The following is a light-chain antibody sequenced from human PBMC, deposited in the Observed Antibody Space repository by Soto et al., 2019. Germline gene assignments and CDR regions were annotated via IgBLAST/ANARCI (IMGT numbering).Light chain of an antibody. J-gene: IGKJ5*01. Sequence: DIQMTQSPSSLSASVGDRVTITCQASQDIANYLNWYQHKPGKAPNLLIYDGSHLETGVPSRFSGSGYGKDFTLTISSLPPEDIGTYYCQQYDNLPITFGQGTRLEIK. CDR1: QDIANY. CDR3: QQYDNLPIT. CDR2: DGS. V-gene: IGKV1-33*01.